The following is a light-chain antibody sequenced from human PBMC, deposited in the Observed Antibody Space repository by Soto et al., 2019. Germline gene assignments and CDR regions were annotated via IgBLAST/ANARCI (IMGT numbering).Light chain of an antibody. Sequence: QSALTQPASVSGSPGQSITISCTGTSSDVGSHNLVSSYQQHPGQAPKLMIYEVSKRPLGVSARFSASKSGNTASLTISGLQAEDEADYYCCSYGGSRAVFGGGTQLTVL. CDR2: EVS. V-gene: IGLV2-23*02. J-gene: IGLJ7*01. CDR1: SSDVGSHNL. CDR3: CSYGGSRAV.